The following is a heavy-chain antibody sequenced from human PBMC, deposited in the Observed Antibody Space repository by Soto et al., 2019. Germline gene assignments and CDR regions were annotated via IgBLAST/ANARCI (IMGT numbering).Heavy chain of an antibody. Sequence: EVQLVESGGGLVQPGGSLRLSCAAAGFTFSRFWMHWVRQAPGKGLLWVSRIDSDGSSTNYADSVKGRFTVSRDNAKNTLYLQMNSLRAEDTAVYYCARVGGYNWFDTWCQGTLVTVSS. V-gene: IGHV3-74*01. CDR2: IDSDGSST. CDR1: GFTFSRFW. CDR3: ARVGGYNWFDT. J-gene: IGHJ5*02.